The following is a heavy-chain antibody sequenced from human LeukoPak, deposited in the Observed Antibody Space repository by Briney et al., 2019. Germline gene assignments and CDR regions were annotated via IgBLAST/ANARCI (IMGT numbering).Heavy chain of an antibody. D-gene: IGHD4-17*01. V-gene: IGHV4-39*01. J-gene: IGHJ2*01. CDR2: IYYSGST. CDR1: GGSISSSSYY. CDR3: ARQTTVRPSSWYFDL. Sequence: SETLSLTCTVSGGSISSSSYYWGWIRQPPGKGLEWIGSIYYSGSTYYNPSLKGRVAISIDTSKNQFSLKVSSVTAADTAVYYCARQTTVRPSSWYFDLWGRGTLVTVSS.